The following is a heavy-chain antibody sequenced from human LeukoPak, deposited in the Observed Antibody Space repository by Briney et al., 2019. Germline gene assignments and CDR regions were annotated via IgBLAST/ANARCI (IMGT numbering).Heavy chain of an antibody. D-gene: IGHD3-10*01. Sequence: SETLSLTCAVYGGSFSGYYWSGIRQPPGKGLEWIGEINHSGSTNYNPSLKSRVTISVDTSKNQFSLKLSSVTAADTAVYYCARAKNYGYYYYYGMDVWGQGTTVTVSS. CDR1: GGSFSGYY. J-gene: IGHJ6*02. V-gene: IGHV4-34*01. CDR2: INHSGST. CDR3: ARAKNYGYYYYYGMDV.